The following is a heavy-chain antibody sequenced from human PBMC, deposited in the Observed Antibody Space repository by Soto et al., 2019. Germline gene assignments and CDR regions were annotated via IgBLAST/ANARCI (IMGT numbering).Heavy chain of an antibody. V-gene: IGHV3-30*03. CDR2: ISYDGSIE. CDR3: GRDWVWFGAHPIDN. Sequence: QVQLVESGGGVVQPGRSLRLSCAASGFTFSNYGMHWVRQAPGKGLDWVAVISYDGSIEYYSESVKGRLTMSRDNSENTVYLQMTSLKTEDTAVYFCGRDWVWFGAHPIDNWGQGTLVTVSS. CDR1: GFTFSNYG. J-gene: IGHJ4*02. D-gene: IGHD3-10*01.